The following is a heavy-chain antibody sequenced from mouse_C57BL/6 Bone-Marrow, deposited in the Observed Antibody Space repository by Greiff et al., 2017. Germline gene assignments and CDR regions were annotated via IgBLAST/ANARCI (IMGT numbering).Heavy chain of an antibody. CDR3: ARRGYGSSPYWYFDV. Sequence: VKLQQSGPELVKPGASVKIPCKASGYTFTDYNMDWVKQSHGKSLEWIGDINPNNGGTIYNQKFKGKATLTVDKSYSTAYMELRSLTSEDTAVYYCARRGYGSSPYWYFDVWGTGTTVTVSA. CDR2: INPNNGGT. CDR1: GYTFTDYN. V-gene: IGHV1-18*01. J-gene: IGHJ1*03. D-gene: IGHD1-1*01.